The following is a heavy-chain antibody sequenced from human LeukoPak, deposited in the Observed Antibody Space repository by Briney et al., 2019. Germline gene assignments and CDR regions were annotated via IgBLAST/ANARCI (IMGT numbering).Heavy chain of an antibody. CDR2: IDWDDDK. Sequence: SVPSLVRPPQTLTLACSWSGLSLTASGMCVRWIRQPPGKALEWLALIDWDDDKYYSTSLKTRLTISKDTSKNQVVLTMTNMDPVDTATYYCARTPADIVVVTAAMRHYYYGMDVWGKGTTVTVSS. V-gene: IGHV2-70*01. J-gene: IGHJ6*04. CDR3: ARTPADIVVVTAAMRHYYYGMDV. CDR1: GLSLTASGMC. D-gene: IGHD2-2*01.